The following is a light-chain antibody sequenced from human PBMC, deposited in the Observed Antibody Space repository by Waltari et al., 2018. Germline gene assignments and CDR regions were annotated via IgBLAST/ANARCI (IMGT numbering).Light chain of an antibody. CDR2: RNN. CDR3: AAWDDSLSGHV. Sequence: QPLLPPLPSAFATPGHGFTTPCSGSTSNIGSNHVFWYHQLPGTAPKFRIYRNNQRPSGVPDRFSGSKSGTSASLAISGLRSEDEADYCCAAWDDSLSGHVFGTGTKVTVL. V-gene: IGLV1-47*01. J-gene: IGLJ1*01. CDR1: TSNIGSNH.